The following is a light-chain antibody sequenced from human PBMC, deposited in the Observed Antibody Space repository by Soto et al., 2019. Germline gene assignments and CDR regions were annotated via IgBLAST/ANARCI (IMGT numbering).Light chain of an antibody. CDR2: GAS. V-gene: IGKV3-20*01. CDR1: QSVSSY. CDR3: HQYNSWPPGT. Sequence: EIVLTQSPATRSLSPLEIATLSCMASQSVSSYLAWYQQKPGQAPRLLIYGASRRATGIPDRFSGSGSGTDFTLTISRLEPEDFAVFYCHQYNSWPPGTFGQGTKVDIK. J-gene: IGKJ2*01.